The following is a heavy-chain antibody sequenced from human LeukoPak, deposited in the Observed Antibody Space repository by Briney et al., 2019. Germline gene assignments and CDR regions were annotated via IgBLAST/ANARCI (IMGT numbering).Heavy chain of an antibody. J-gene: IGHJ4*02. CDR2: IHHSGNT. D-gene: IGHD3-9*01. V-gene: IGHV4-4*02. Sequence: SETLSLTCAVSGGSVSSDNWWSWDRQPPGKGLEWIGEIHHSGNTNYSPSLKSRVTISLDKSRNQFSLKLNSVTAADTAVYYCAKAGVWLPAVWGQGTLVTVSS. CDR1: GGSVSSDNW. CDR3: AKAGVWLPAV.